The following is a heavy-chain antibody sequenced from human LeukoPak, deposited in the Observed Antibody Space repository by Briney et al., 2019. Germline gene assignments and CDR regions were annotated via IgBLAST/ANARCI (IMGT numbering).Heavy chain of an antibody. D-gene: IGHD5-24*01. V-gene: IGHV1-2*02. CDR1: GYTFTGYY. J-gene: IGHJ4*02. CDR2: INPNSGGT. CDR3: ARDLRDGYTRYYFDY. Sequence: ASVKVSCKASGYTFTGYYMHWVRQAPGQGLEWMGWINPNSGGTNYAQKFQGSVTMTRDTSLSTAYMELSRLRSDDTAVYYCARDLRDGYTRYYFDYWGQGTLVPVSS.